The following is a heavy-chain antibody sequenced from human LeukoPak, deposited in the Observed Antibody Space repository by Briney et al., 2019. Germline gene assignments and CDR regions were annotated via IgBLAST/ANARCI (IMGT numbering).Heavy chain of an antibody. CDR3: ARGYGDYGWYYFDY. V-gene: IGHV4-30-2*01. Sequence: SETLSLTCAVSGGSISSGGYSWSWIRQPPGKGLEWIGYIHHSGSTYYNPSLKSRVTISVDRSKNQFSLKLSSVTAADTAVYYCARGYGDYGWYYFDYWGQGTLVTVSS. CDR2: IHHSGST. D-gene: IGHD4-17*01. J-gene: IGHJ4*02. CDR1: GGSISSGGYS.